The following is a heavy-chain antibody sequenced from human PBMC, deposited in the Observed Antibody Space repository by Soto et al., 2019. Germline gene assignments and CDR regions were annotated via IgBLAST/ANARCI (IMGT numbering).Heavy chain of an antibody. D-gene: IGHD2-21*02. Sequence: EVQLVQSGAELKKPGATVKISCKVSGYTFIDRYIHWVRQAPGKGLQWMGFVDAGEEETTYAEIFQGRVTMTADRSTQTAYIELNSLASEYTAVYYCTSRVTAGRCFDPWGQGTLVTATS. V-gene: IGHV1-69-2*01. CDR1: GYTFIDRY. CDR3: TSRVTAGRCFDP. J-gene: IGHJ5*02. CDR2: VDAGEEET.